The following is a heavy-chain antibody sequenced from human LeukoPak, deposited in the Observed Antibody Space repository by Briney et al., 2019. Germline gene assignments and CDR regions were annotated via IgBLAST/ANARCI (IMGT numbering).Heavy chain of an antibody. J-gene: IGHJ4*02. Sequence: PSETLSLTCTVSGGSISSSSYYWGWIRQPPGKGLEWIGSIYYSGSTYYNPSLKSRVTISVDTSKNQFSLKLSTVTAADTAVYYCASLRSYSSGWAVDYWGQGTLVTVSS. CDR3: ASLRSYSSGWAVDY. CDR1: GGSISSSSYY. V-gene: IGHV4-39*07. D-gene: IGHD6-19*01. CDR2: IYYSGST.